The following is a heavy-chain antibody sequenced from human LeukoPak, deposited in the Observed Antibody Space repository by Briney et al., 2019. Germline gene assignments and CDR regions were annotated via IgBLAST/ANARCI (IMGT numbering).Heavy chain of an antibody. V-gene: IGHV4-31*03. CDR1: GGSISSGGYY. J-gene: IGHJ3*02. CDR3: ARAPPTIAVAGSAFDI. CDR2: IYYSGNT. Sequence: PSQTLSLTCTVSGGSISSGGYYWSWIRQQPGKGLEWIGYIYYSGNTYYNPSLKSRITISVDTSKNQFSLKMSSVTAADTAVYYCARAPPTIAVAGSAFDIWGQGTMVTVSS. D-gene: IGHD6-19*01.